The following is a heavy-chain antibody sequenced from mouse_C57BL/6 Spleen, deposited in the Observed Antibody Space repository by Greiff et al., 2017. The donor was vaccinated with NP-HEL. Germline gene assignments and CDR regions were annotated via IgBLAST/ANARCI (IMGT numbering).Heavy chain of an antibody. CDR1: GYTFTSYW. CDR2: INPSSGYT. Sequence: VQGVESGAELAKPGASVKLSCKASGYTFTSYWMHWVKQRPGQGLEWIGYINPSSGYTKYNQKFKDKATLTADKSSSTAYMQLSSLTYEDSAVYYCASPLRGGYFDVWGTGTTVTVSS. CDR3: ASPLRGGYFDV. D-gene: IGHD1-1*01. V-gene: IGHV1-7*01. J-gene: IGHJ1*03.